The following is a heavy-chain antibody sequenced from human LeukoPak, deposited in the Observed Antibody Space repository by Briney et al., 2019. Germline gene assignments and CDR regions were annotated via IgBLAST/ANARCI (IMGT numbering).Heavy chain of an antibody. J-gene: IGHJ4*02. CDR3: AKDRYSYWGTDFDY. V-gene: IGHV3-33*06. D-gene: IGHD5-18*01. CDR2: IWYDGSNK. Sequence: GRSLRLSCAASGFTFSSYGMHWVRQAPGKGLEWVAVIWYDGSNKYYADSVKGRFTISRDNSKNTLYLQMNSLRAEDTAVYYCAKDRYSYWGTDFDYWGQGTLVTVSS. CDR1: GFTFSSYG.